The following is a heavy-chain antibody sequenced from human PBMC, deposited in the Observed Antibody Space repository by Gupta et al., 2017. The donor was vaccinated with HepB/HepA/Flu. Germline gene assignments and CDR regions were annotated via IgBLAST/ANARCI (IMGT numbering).Heavy chain of an antibody. CDR1: GFTFSSYA. J-gene: IGHJ6*03. V-gene: IGHV3-23*01. CDR2: ISGSGGST. Sequence: EVELLESGGGLVQPGGSLRLSCAASGFTFSSYALSWVRPAPGKGLEWVSAISGSGGSTYDADSMKGRFTISRDNSKNTLYLQMNSLRAEDTAVYYCAKGASSIAAEYYYMDVWGKGTTVTVSS. CDR3: AKGASSIAAEYYYMDV. D-gene: IGHD6-6*01.